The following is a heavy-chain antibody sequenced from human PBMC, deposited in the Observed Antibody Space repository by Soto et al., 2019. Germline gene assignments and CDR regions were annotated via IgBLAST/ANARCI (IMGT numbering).Heavy chain of an antibody. CDR2: FSGGSGTT. Sequence: VQLLASGGGLVQPGGSLRLSCVVSGFTLPNYGVTWVRQAPGKGLEWVSGFSGGSGTTHYRDSVKGRFTISRVDSKSTVYQQMNSLGVDDTAVSDCVRWNGYGDSWGQGTLVTVS. CDR3: VRWNGYGDS. J-gene: IGHJ4*02. CDR1: GFTLPNYG. V-gene: IGHV3-23*01. D-gene: IGHD1-1*01.